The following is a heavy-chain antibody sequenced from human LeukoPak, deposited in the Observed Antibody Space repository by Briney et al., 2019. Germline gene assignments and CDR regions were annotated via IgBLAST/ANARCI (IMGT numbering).Heavy chain of an antibody. Sequence: GGSLRLSCAASGFTFSSYSMNWVRQAPGKGLGWVSSISSISSYIYYADSVKGRFTISRDNAKNSLYLQMNSLRAEDTAVYYCARAHPAAIEGPGFDYWGQGTLVTVSS. D-gene: IGHD2-2*01. V-gene: IGHV3-21*01. CDR3: ARAHPAAIEGPGFDY. CDR2: ISSISSYI. J-gene: IGHJ4*02. CDR1: GFTFSSYS.